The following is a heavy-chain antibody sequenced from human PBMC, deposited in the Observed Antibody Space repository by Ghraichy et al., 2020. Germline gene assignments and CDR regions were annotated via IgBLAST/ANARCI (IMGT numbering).Heavy chain of an antibody. CDR2: ISYDGDYK. V-gene: IGHV3-30*04. CDR3: ARDIGGYYYYYGMDV. CDR1: GFTFNRYH. Sequence: GESLNISCAASGFTFNRYHIHWVRQAPGKGLEWVAVISYDGDYKYYADSVKGRFTISRDNSKNTLFLQMNSLRVEDTAVYSCARDIGGYYYYYGMDVWGQGTTVTVSS. J-gene: IGHJ6*02. D-gene: IGHD2-15*01.